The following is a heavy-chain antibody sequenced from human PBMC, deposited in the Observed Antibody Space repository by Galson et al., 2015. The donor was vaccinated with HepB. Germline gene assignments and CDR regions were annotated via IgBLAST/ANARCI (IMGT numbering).Heavy chain of an antibody. V-gene: IGHV4-39*01. J-gene: IGHJ4*02. Sequence: ETLSLTCTVSGGSISSSSYYWGWIRQPPGKGLEWIGSIYYSGSTYYNPSLKSRVTISVDTSKNQFSLKLSSVTAADTAVYYCARQASGVFDYWGQGTLVTVSS. CDR2: IYYSGST. CDR1: GGSISSSSYY. CDR3: ARQASGVFDY. D-gene: IGHD6-25*01.